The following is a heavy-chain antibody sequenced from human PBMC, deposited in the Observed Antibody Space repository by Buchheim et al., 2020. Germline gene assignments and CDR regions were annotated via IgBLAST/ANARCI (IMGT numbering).Heavy chain of an antibody. V-gene: IGHV3-30*18. CDR1: GFTFNSSA. Sequence: QVQLVESGGGVVQPGRSLRLSCAASGFTFNSSAMHWVRQAPGKGLEWVAITSYDGTTKSYSDSVKGRLTISRDNAENSLYLQMNSLRVEDTAVYYCANWDNSWGQGSL. CDR3: ANWDNS. J-gene: IGHJ4*02. D-gene: IGHD1-26*01. CDR2: TSYDGTTK.